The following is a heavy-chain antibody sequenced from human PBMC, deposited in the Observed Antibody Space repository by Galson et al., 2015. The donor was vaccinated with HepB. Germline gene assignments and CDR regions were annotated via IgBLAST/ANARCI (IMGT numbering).Heavy chain of an antibody. CDR1: GFIFRHHA. J-gene: IGHJ5*02. V-gene: IGHV3-23*01. CDR3: VKEASWFGGDWFDP. D-gene: IGHD3-16*01. Sequence: SLRLSCAGSGFIFRHHAMAWIRQAPGKGLEWVSGINGRGSTRSYSDAVRGRFSISRDNAKDTVFLQMDDLRAEDTAFYYCVKEASWFGGDWFDPWGQGALVTVS. CDR2: INGRGSTR.